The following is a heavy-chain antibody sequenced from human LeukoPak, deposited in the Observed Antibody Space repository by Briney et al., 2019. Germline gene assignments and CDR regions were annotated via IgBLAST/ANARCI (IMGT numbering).Heavy chain of an antibody. Sequence: GGSLRLSCAASGFTFNTYWMSWVRQAPGKGLEWVGRIKSNTYGGTTDYAAPVKGRFTISRDDSKNTLYLQMNSLKTEDTAVYYCSAVGLSGYYDSRGYYYFDYWGQGTLVTVSS. J-gene: IGHJ4*02. D-gene: IGHD3-22*01. CDR2: IKSNTYGGTT. CDR1: GFTFNTYW. CDR3: SAVGLSGYYDSRGYYYFDY. V-gene: IGHV3-15*01.